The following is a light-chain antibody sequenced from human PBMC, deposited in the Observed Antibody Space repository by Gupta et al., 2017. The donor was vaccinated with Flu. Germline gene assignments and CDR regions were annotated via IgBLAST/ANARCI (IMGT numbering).Light chain of an antibody. CDR3: QQYSISSHT. J-gene: IGKJ5*01. V-gene: IGKV3-20*01. CDR1: QSVNNNL. Sequence: EHVSTPSPGTLSLSPGERATLSCTASQSVNNNLLTWQQQKPGQTTRLLIDGASSRATGLPDRCSGSGSGTDFTLTIRRLKPEDAAVYFCQQYSISSHTFGQGTRLEIK. CDR2: GAS.